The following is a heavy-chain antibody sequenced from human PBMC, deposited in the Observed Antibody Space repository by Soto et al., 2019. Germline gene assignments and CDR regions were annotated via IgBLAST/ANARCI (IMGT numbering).Heavy chain of an antibody. CDR3: VRDFGLYFRSGYMDG. J-gene: IGHJ6*03. CDR2: INEDSSYI. CDR1: GFDFSSYS. Sequence: EVQLVESGGGLVKPGGSLRLSCAASGFDFSSYSMNWVRQAPGKGLEWVSSINEDSSYIYYAHSLRGRFTISRDNAKESLYLQMNRQRTEDTAVYYCVRDFGLYFRSGYMDGWGDGATVTVSS. D-gene: IGHD3-3*01. V-gene: IGHV3-21*02.